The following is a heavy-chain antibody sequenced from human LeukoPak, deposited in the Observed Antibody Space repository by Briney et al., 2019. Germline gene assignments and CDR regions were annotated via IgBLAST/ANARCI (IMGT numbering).Heavy chain of an antibody. D-gene: IGHD3-9*01. CDR3: ARVSPDVDYGILTGRRVEDY. V-gene: IGHV1-69*04. CDR1: GGTFSSYA. Sequence: SVKVSCKASGGTFSSYAISWVRQAPGRGLEWMGRIIPILGIANYAQKLQGRVTITADKSTSTAYMELSSLRSEDTAVYYCARVSPDVDYGILTGRRVEDYWGQGTLVTVSS. J-gene: IGHJ4*02. CDR2: IIPILGIA.